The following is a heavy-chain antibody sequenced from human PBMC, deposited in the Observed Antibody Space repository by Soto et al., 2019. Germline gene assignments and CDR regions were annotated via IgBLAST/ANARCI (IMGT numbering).Heavy chain of an antibody. D-gene: IGHD3-16*02. CDR3: ARNLPSSRSMDV. J-gene: IGHJ6*02. Sequence: VQLVESGGGLIQRGGSLRLSCAASGFTVSINYMSWVRQAPGKGLEWVSLIYAGGSTFYSDSVRGRFTISRDNSQNTLILQMNSLRDEDTAVYYCARNLPSSRSMDVWGQGTTVTVSS. V-gene: IGHV3-53*01. CDR1: GFTVSINY. CDR2: IYAGGST.